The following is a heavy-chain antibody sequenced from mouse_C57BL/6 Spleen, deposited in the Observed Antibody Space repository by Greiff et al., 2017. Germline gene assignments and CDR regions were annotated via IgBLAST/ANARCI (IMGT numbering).Heavy chain of an antibody. V-gene: IGHV1-20*01. Sequence: VQLQQSGPELVKPGDSVKISCKASGYSFTGYFMNWVMQSHGKSLEWIGRINPYNGDTFYNQKFKGKATLTVDKSSSTAHMELRSLTSEDSAVYYCASGIYYDYDGYGDVPSDYWGQGTTLTVSS. CDR1: GYSFTGYF. J-gene: IGHJ2*01. CDR2: INPYNGDT. CDR3: ASGIYYDYDGYGDVPSDY. D-gene: IGHD2-4*01.